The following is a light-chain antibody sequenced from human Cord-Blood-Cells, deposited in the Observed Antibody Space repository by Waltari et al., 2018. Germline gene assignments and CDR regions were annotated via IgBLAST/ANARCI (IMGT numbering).Light chain of an antibody. CDR3: QQYDNLPT. Sequence: DIQMTQSPSSLSASVGDRVTITCQASQYISNYLNWYQQKPGKAPKLLIYDAYNLETCVPSRFSGSGSGTDFTFTISSLQPEDIATYYCQQYDNLPTFGGGTKVESK. CDR2: DAY. V-gene: IGKV1-33*01. J-gene: IGKJ4*01. CDR1: QYISNY.